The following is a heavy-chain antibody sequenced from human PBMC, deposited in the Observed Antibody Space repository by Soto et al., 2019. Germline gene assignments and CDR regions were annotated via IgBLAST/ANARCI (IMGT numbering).Heavy chain of an antibody. J-gene: IGHJ6*02. Sequence: ASVKVSCKASGYTFTGYYMHWVRQAPGQGLEWMGWINPNSGGTNYAQKFQGRVTMTRDTSISTAYMELSRLRSDDTAVYYCARDGNYEYYYYGMDVWGQGTTVTVSS. CDR2: INPNSGGT. V-gene: IGHV1-2*02. D-gene: IGHD1-7*01. CDR1: GYTFTGYY. CDR3: ARDGNYEYYYYGMDV.